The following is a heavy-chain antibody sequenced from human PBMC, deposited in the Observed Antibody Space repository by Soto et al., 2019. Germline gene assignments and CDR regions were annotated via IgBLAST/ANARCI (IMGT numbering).Heavy chain of an antibody. J-gene: IGHJ4*01. CDR2: IRNSDIAT. V-gene: IGHV3-48*02. CDR3: VREGESGSYLPY. CDR1: GFTLTRYS. Sequence: DVQLVESGGGLVQPGGSLRLSCVASGFTLTRYSMSWVRQAPGKGLELISNIRNSDIATFYADSVRGRFTISRDTAKNSLHLQMSGLRDDDTAVYYCVREGESGSYLPYWGHGSLVTVSS. D-gene: IGHD3-10*01.